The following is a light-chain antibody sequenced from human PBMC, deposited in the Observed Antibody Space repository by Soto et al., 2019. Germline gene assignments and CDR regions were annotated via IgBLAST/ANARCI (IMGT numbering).Light chain of an antibody. Sequence: DIVMTQSPDSLAVSLGERATINCKSSQSVLYSSNNQNYLAWYQQRPGQPPKLLIYWASTRESGDPDRVSGSGSGTDFTLTITSLQAEDVAVYYCQQYESTPPTFGQGTKLEIK. CDR1: QSVLYSSNNQNY. CDR3: QQYESTPPT. V-gene: IGKV4-1*01. CDR2: WAS. J-gene: IGKJ2*01.